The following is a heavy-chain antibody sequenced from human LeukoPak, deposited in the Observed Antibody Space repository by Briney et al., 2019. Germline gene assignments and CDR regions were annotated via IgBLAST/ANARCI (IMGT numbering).Heavy chain of an antibody. CDR2: ISGSTSYT. V-gene: IGHV3-11*03. CDR3: ARTLVAAPGSKGGP. CDR1: GFSFSDYY. D-gene: IGHD6-13*01. J-gene: IGHJ5*02. Sequence: GESLRLSCAASGFSFSDYYMSWIRQAPGKGLEWVSYISGSTSYTDYADSVKGRFTISRDNAKNSLYLQMNSLRAEDTAVYYCARTLVAAPGSKGGPWGQGTLVTVSS.